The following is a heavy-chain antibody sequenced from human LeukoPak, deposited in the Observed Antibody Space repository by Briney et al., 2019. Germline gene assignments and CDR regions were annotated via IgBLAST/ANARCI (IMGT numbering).Heavy chain of an antibody. CDR3: ARDITNFDWLLSGFDY. V-gene: IGHV4-61*02. D-gene: IGHD3-9*01. Sequence: PSETLSLTCTVSGGSISSGSYYLSWIRQPAGKGLEWIGRIYTSGSTNYNPSLKSRVTISVDTSKNQFSLKLSSVTAADTAMYYCARDITNFDWLLSGFDYWGQGTLVTVSS. CDR2: IYTSGST. J-gene: IGHJ4*02. CDR1: GGSISSGSYY.